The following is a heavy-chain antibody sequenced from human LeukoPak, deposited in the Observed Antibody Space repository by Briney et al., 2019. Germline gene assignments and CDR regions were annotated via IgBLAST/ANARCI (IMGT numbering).Heavy chain of an antibody. CDR3: ARVGALGGHDF. CDR1: GGSISSYY. J-gene: IGHJ4*02. V-gene: IGHV4-59*01. D-gene: IGHD1-26*01. Sequence: KPSETLSLTCTVSGGSISSYYWSWIRQPPGKGLEWIGYIYYSGSTNYNPSLKSRVTISVDTSKNQFSLKLSSVTAADTAVYYCARVGALGGHDFWGQGSLVTVSS. CDR2: IYYSGST.